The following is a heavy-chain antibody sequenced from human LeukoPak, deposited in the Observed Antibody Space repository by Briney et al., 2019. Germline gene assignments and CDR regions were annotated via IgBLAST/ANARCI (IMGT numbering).Heavy chain of an antibody. J-gene: IGHJ6*03. Sequence: SQSLSLTCAISGDSVSSNSAAWNWIRQSPSRGLEWLGRTYYRSKWYNDYAVSVKSRITINPDTSKNQFSLQLNSVTPEDTAVYYCARDQQLPPYYYYYMDVWGKGTTVTVSS. D-gene: IGHD6-13*01. V-gene: IGHV6-1*01. CDR2: TYYRSKWYN. CDR3: ARDQQLPPYYYYYMDV. CDR1: GDSVSSNSAA.